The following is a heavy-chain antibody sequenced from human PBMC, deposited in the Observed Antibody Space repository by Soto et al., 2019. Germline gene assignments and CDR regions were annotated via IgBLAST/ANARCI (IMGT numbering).Heavy chain of an antibody. V-gene: IGHV1-2*04. Sequence: ASVKVSCKASGYTFTGYYMHWVRQAPGQGLEWMGWINPNSGGTNYAQKFQGWVTMTRDTSISTAYMELSRLRSDDTAVYYCARDRRYYDSSGGYYGMDVWGQGTTVTVSS. CDR1: GYTFTGYY. CDR3: ARDRRYYDSSGGYYGMDV. D-gene: IGHD3-22*01. J-gene: IGHJ6*02. CDR2: INPNSGGT.